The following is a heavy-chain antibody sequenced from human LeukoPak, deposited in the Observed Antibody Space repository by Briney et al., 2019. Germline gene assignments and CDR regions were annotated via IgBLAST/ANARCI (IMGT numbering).Heavy chain of an antibody. CDR3: AKGNFGDYGADY. J-gene: IGHJ4*02. CDR2: ISSSSTYI. Sequence: PGGSLRLSCAASGFTFSSYWMSWVRQAPGKGLEWVSSISSSSTYIYYADSLKGRFTISRDNAKNSLYLQMNSLRVEDTAVYYCAKGNFGDYGADYWGQGTLVTVSS. CDR1: GFTFSSYW. V-gene: IGHV3-21*01. D-gene: IGHD4-17*01.